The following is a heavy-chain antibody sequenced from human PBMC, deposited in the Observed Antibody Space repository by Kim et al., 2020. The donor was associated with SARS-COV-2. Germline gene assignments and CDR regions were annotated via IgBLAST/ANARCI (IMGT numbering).Heavy chain of an antibody. V-gene: IGHV7-4-1*02. J-gene: IGHJ3*01. D-gene: IGHD3-10*01. CDR3: ATSMLYGVITAFDL. CDR2: INTNTGNP. CDR1: GNTFSSYA. Sequence: ASVKVSCKTSGNTFSSYAMNWVRQAPGQGLEWMVWINTNTGNPTYAQGFTGRFVFSLDTSVATTYLQITSLKSEDTAVYYCATSMLYGVITAFDLWGQGTMVTVSS.